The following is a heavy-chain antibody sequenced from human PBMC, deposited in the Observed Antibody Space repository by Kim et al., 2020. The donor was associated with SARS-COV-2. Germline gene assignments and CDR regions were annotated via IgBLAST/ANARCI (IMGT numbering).Heavy chain of an antibody. CDR2: ISRGGST. V-gene: IGHV3-53*01. CDR3: ASSGGSSDWNWYFVL. J-gene: IGHJ2*01. D-gene: IGHD2-15*01. Sequence: GGSLRLSCAASGFTVSSNHMSWVRQAPGKGLEWVSVISRGGSTYYADSVKGRFTISRDNSKNTLYLQMNSLRADDTAVYYCASSGGSSDWNWYFVLRGRGTLVTVSS. CDR1: GFTVSSNH.